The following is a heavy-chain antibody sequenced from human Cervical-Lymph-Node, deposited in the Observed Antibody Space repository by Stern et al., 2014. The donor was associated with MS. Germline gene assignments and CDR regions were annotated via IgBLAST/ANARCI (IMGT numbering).Heavy chain of an antibody. V-gene: IGHV5-51*01. J-gene: IGHJ4*02. Sequence: EVQLVESGPEVKRPGESLKISCQASGYTFTSYWIGWVRQMPGKGLEWIAILFPGGSDIRYSPSLQGQVPLSADKSSSTAYLQWNNLKASDTAIYYCARQRYFDYWGQGTLVTVSS. CDR1: GYTFTSYW. CDR2: LFPGGSDI. CDR3: ARQRYFDY.